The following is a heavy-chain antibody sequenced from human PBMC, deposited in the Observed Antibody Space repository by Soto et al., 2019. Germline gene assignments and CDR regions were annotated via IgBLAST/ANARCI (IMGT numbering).Heavy chain of an antibody. D-gene: IGHD1-26*01. J-gene: IGHJ4*02. CDR3: AVYSGSYYSRPDY. CDR1: GYSFTSYG. CDR2: ISAYNGNT. V-gene: IGHV1-18*01. Sequence: QVQLVQSGAEVKKPGASVKVSCKASGYSFTSYGISWVRQAPGQGLEWVGWISAYNGNTNYAQKLQGRVTMTTDTSTTKAYMELRSLISDDTAVYYCAVYSGSYYSRPDYWGQGTLVTVSS.